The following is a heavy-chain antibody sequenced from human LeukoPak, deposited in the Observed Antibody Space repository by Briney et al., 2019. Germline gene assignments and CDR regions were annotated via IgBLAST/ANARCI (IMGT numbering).Heavy chain of an antibody. J-gene: IGHJ3*02. CDR2: MNPNSGNT. D-gene: IGHD3-22*01. V-gene: IGHV1-8*01. CDR3: ARALVGSGYYYRDDAFDI. Sequence: ASVKVSCKASGYTFSSYDINWVRQATGQGLEWMGWMNPNSGNTGYAQKFQGRVTMTRNTSISTAYMELSSLRSEDTAVYYCARALVGSGYYYRDDAFDIWGQGTMVTVSS. CDR1: GYTFSSYD.